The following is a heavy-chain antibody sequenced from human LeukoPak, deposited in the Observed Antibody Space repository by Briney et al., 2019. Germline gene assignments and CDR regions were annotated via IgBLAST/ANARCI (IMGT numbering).Heavy chain of an antibody. V-gene: IGHV4-34*01. D-gene: IGHD3-3*01. J-gene: IGHJ6*02. CDR3: ARVSTIFGVVIRFYYGMDV. CDR1: GGSFSGYY. Sequence: SETLSLTCAVYGGSFSGYYWSWIRQPPGKGLEWIGEINHSGSTNYNPSLKSRVTISVDTSKNQFSLKLSSVTAADTAVYYCARVSTIFGVVIRFYYGMDVWGQGTKVTVSS. CDR2: INHSGST.